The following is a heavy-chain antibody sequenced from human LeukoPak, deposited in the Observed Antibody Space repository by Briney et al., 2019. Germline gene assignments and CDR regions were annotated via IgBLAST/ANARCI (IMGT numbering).Heavy chain of an antibody. CDR1: GFTFSSYA. V-gene: IGHV3-30-3*01. J-gene: IGHJ4*02. D-gene: IGHD3-16*01. CDR2: ISYDGSNK. Sequence: GGSLRLSCAASGFTFSSYAMHWVRQAPGKGLEWVAVISYDGSNKYYADSVQGRFTISRDNSRNTVYLQMNSLRVEDTAVYYCAKDGAGRHYFDYWGQGTLVTVSS. CDR3: AKDGAGRHYFDY.